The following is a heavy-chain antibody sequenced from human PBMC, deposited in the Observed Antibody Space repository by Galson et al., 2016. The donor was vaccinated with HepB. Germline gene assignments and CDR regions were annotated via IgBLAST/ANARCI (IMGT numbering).Heavy chain of an antibody. V-gene: IGHV3-13*01. CDR2: IDAAGDT. Sequence: SGIDAAGDTFYPGSVKGRFTISRDNAKNSFYLQMDSLRPADTAVYYCARMDGNNYYGMDVWGQGTTVTVSS. D-gene: IGHD1/OR15-1a*01. J-gene: IGHJ6*02. CDR3: ARMDGNNYYGMDV.